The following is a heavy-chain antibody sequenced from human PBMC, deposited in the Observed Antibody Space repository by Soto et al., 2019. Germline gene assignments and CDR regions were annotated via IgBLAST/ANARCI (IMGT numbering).Heavy chain of an antibody. J-gene: IGHJ3*01. CDR2: IHNDGSRT. CDR1: GFTFSYYW. V-gene: IGHV3-74*03. Sequence: EVQLVESGGGLVQPGESLRLSCAASGFTFSYYWMHWVRQTPGKGLLWVSHIHNDGSRTTYADSVKGRFTISRDNARNTGYLHMNSLRDDDTAVYYCARGDRGAFDLWGQGTAVTVSS. CDR3: ARGDRGAFDL. D-gene: IGHD1-26*01.